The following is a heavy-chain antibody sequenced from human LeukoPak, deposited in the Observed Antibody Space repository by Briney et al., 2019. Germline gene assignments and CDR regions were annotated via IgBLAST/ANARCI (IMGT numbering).Heavy chain of an antibody. V-gene: IGHV4-34*01. CDR2: INHSGST. Sequence: PSETLSLTCAVYGGSFSGYYWSWIRQPPGKGLEWIGEINHSGSTNYNPSLKSRVTISVDTSKNQFSLKLSSVTAADTAVYYCAVKSGVSYYFDYWGQGTLVTVSS. D-gene: IGHD1-26*01. CDR1: GGSFSGYY. J-gene: IGHJ4*02. CDR3: AVKSGVSYYFDY.